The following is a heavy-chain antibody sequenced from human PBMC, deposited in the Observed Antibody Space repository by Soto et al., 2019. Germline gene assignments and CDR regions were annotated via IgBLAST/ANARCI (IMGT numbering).Heavy chain of an antibody. V-gene: IGHV3-48*01. D-gene: IGHD3-16*02. Sequence: GGSLRLSCAASGFTFSSYSMNWVRQAPGKGLEWVSYISSSSSTIYYADSVKGRFTISRDNAKNSLYLQMNSLRAEDTAVYYCARVAIASGGVIAVTYALDVWGQGTTVTVSS. CDR3: ARVAIASGGVIAVTYALDV. J-gene: IGHJ6*02. CDR1: GFTFSSYS. CDR2: ISSSSSTI.